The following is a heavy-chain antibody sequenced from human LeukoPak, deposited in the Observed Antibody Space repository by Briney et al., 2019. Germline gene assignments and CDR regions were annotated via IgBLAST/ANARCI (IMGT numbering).Heavy chain of an antibody. D-gene: IGHD3-10*01. CDR1: GFTFSTYA. CDR2: ISSDGDST. CDR3: VRSSASSGPNCFDP. J-gene: IGHJ5*02. V-gene: IGHV3-64D*09. Sequence: LHGGSLRLSCSASGFTFSTYAMHWARQAPGKGLEYVSAISSDGDSTYNADSVKGRCTISRDNSKNTLYLQMSSLRTEDTAVYYCVRSSASSGPNCFDPWGQAPLATASS.